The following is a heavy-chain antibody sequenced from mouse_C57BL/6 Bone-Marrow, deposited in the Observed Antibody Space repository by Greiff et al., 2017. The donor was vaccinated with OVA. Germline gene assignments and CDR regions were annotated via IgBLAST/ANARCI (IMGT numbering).Heavy chain of an antibody. CDR1: GYTFTSYG. D-gene: IGHD3-2*02. V-gene: IGHV1-81*01. CDR3: AGRRRLRIRYYAMDY. CDR2: IYPRSGNT. Sequence: VQLVESGAELVRPGASVTLSCKASGYTFTSYGISWVKQRTGQGLEWIGEIYPRSGNTYYNEKFKGKATLTADKSSSTAYMELRSLTSEDSAVYFCAGRRRLRIRYYAMDYWGQGTSVTVTA. J-gene: IGHJ4*01.